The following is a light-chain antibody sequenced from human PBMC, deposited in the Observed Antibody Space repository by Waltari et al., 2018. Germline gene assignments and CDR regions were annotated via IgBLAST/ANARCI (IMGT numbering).Light chain of an antibody. Sequence: QSVLTQPPSVSGAPGQRVTISCTGSGSNIGAGHDVRWYQQLPRAAPKLLIYGSSSRPLGVPDRFFGSTSGTIASLAITGLQAEDEADYYCQSYDTSLGVVFGGGTKLTVL. CDR3: QSYDTSLGVV. J-gene: IGLJ3*02. V-gene: IGLV1-40*01. CDR2: GSS. CDR1: GSNIGAGHD.